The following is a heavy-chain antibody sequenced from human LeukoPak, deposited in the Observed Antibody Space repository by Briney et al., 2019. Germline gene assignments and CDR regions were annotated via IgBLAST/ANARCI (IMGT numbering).Heavy chain of an antibody. CDR2: ISPNSGGK. J-gene: IGHJ4*02. D-gene: IGHD2-15*01. Sequence: ASVKVSSKASGYTFTGYDLCRVREAPGQGLGWRGWISPNSGGKNYAQKFQGRVTITRDTSSTTAYMQLRRLRSDDTAVYYCARPYCRGGSCTSFWDYWGQGTLVTVSS. V-gene: IGHV1-2*02. CDR3: ARPYCRGGSCTSFWDY. CDR1: GYTFTGYD.